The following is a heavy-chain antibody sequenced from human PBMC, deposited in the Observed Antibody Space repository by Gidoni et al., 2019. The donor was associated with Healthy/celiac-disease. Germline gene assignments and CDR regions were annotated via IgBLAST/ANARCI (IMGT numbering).Heavy chain of an antibody. V-gene: IGHV4-59*01. CDR1: GGSISSYY. CDR2: IYYSGST. CDR3: ARGPSVRGVYYYFDY. D-gene: IGHD3-10*01. J-gene: IGHJ4*02. Sequence: QVQLQESGPGLVKPSETLPLTCTVSGGSISSYYWSWIRQPPGKGLEWIGYIYYSGSTNYNPSLKSRVTISVDTSKNQFSLKLSSVTAADTAVYYCARGPSVRGVYYYFDYWGQGTLVTVSS.